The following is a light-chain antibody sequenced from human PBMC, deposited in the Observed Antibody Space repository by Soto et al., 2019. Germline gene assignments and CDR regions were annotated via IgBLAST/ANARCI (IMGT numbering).Light chain of an antibody. J-gene: IGKJ1*01. Sequence: IQLTQSQSSLSASVGDRVTPTCRASQSISSYLNWYQQKPGKAPKLLIYAASSLQSGVPSRFSGSGSGTDFTLTISSLQPEDFATYYCLQDYNYPRTFGQGTKVDIK. CDR1: QSISSY. CDR2: AAS. CDR3: LQDYNYPRT. V-gene: IGKV1-6*01.